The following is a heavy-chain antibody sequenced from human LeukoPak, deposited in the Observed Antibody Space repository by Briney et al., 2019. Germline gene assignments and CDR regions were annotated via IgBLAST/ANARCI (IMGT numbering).Heavy chain of an antibody. CDR1: GFTFSSYA. V-gene: IGHV3-23*01. CDR2: ISVSGGST. D-gene: IGHD2/OR15-2a*01. J-gene: IGHJ4*02. CDR3: AKELREFCDGTCHKPFDY. Sequence: GGSLRLSCAASGFTFSSYAMSWVRHAPGKGLEWVSGISVSGGSTYYADSVKGRFTISRDNSKNTLYLQMNSLRAEDTAVYYCAKELREFCDGTCHKPFDYWGQGTLVTVSS.